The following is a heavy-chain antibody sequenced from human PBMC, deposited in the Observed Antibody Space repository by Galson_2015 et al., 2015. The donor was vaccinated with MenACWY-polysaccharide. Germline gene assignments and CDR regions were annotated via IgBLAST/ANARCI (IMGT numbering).Heavy chain of an antibody. CDR3: ARDRGPTTVVTPRSEGYAFDI. V-gene: IGHV4-61*01. J-gene: IGHJ3*02. CDR2: ISYSGST. CDR1: GGSVSSGSYY. D-gene: IGHD4-23*01. Sequence: ETLSLTCTVSGGSVSSGSYYWSWIRQPPGKGLEWIGYISYSGSTDYNPPLKSRVTISVDTSKNQFSLKLSSVTAADTAVFYCARDRGPTTVVTPRSEGYAFDIWGQGTMVTVSS.